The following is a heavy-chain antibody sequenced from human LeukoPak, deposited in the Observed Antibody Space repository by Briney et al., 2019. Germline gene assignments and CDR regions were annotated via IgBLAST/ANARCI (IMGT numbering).Heavy chain of an antibody. CDR2: INPNSGGT. J-gene: IGHJ4*02. CDR1: GYTFTGYY. V-gene: IGHV1-2*02. CDR3: ARVFTVTTYYFDY. Sequence: ASVKVSCKASGYTFTGYYMHWVRQAPGQGLEWMGWINPNSGGTNYAQKFQGRVTMTRDTSISTAYMELSRLRSDDTAVYYCARVFTVTTYYFDYWGQGTLSPSPQ. D-gene: IGHD4-17*01.